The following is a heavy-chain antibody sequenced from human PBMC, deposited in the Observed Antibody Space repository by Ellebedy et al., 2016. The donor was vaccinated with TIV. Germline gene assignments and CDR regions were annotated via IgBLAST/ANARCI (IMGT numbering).Heavy chain of an antibody. V-gene: IGHV5-10-1*01. CDR2: IDPSDSYT. D-gene: IGHD3-10*01. J-gene: IGHJ4*02. CDR1: GYIFTYYW. CDR3: ARHGYGSGSYFYY. Sequence: ASVKVSCKGSGYIFTYYWISWVRQMPGKGLEWMGRIDPSDSYTNYNASFQGHVTISADKSARTTYLQWSSLKASDTAVYYRARHGYGSGSYFYYWGQGTLVTVSS.